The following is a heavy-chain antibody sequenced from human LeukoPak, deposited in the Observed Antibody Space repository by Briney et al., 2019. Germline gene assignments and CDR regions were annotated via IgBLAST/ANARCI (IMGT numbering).Heavy chain of an antibody. CDR2: ISGSGGST. CDR1: GFTFSSYA. Sequence: PGGSLRLSCAASGFTFSSYAMSWVRQAPGKGLEWVSAISGSGGSTYYADSVKGRFTISRDNSKNTLYLQMNSLRAEDTAVYYCAKSRGYCSSNSCYGGVDYWGQGTLVTVSS. CDR3: AKSRGYCSSNSCYGGVDY. D-gene: IGHD2-2*01. J-gene: IGHJ4*02. V-gene: IGHV3-23*01.